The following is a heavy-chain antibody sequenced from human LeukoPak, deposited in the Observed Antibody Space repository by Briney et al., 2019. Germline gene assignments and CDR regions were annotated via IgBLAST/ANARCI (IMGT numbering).Heavy chain of an antibody. CDR3: VRDWSFGSGNWFDP. CDR2: ISAYNGNT. V-gene: IGHV1-18*01. D-gene: IGHD3-10*01. Sequence: ASVKVSCKASGYTFTSYGISWVRQAPGQGLEWIGWISAYNGNTNYAQKLQGRVTMTTDTSTSTAYMELRSLRSDDTAVYYCVRDWSFGSGNWFDPWGQGTLVTVSS. J-gene: IGHJ5*02. CDR1: GYTFTSYG.